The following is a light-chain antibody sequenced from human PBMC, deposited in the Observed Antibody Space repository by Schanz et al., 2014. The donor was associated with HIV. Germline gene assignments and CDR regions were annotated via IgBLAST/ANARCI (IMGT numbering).Light chain of an antibody. V-gene: IGLV1-40*01. Sequence: PSSLSGAPGQWVTVSCSGGSSNIGAGFDVHWYQQLPGTPPKLLIYGDNSRPSGVPDRFSGSKSGTSASLAITGLQAEDEADYYCQSYDSSLSVVVFGGGTKVTVL. J-gene: IGLJ2*01. CDR2: GDN. CDR1: SSNIGAGFD. CDR3: QSYDSSLSVVV.